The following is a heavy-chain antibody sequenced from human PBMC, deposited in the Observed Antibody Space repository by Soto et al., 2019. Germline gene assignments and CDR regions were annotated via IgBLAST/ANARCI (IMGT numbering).Heavy chain of an antibody. Sequence: SETLSITCTVSGDSISSSSYYWGWIRQPPGKGLEWIGSIYYSGSTYYNPSLKSRATISVDTSKNQFSLKLSAVTAADTAVYSCAGPSYSSPYNWFDPWGQGTLVTVSS. J-gene: IGHJ5*02. V-gene: IGHV4-39*01. CDR1: GDSISSSSYY. D-gene: IGHD6-6*01. CDR3: AGPSYSSPYNWFDP. CDR2: IYYSGST.